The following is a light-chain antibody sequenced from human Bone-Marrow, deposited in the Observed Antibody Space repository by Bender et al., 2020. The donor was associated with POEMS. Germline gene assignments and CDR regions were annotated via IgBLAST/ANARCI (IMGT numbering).Light chain of an antibody. CDR3: SSYTSSSTYVV. V-gene: IGLV3-21*03. CDR2: DNS. J-gene: IGLJ2*01. CDR1: NIGGQS. Sequence: SYGLTQPPSVSVAPGKTASITCEGDNIGGQSVHWYLQKAGQAPVLVVYDNSDRPSGIPERFSGSKSGNTASLTISGLQAEDEANYYCSSYTSSSTYVVFGGGTKLTVL.